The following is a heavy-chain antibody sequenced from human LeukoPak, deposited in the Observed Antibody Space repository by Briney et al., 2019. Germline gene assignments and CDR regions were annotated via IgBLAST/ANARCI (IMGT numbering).Heavy chain of an antibody. D-gene: IGHD6-13*01. CDR3: ARPGIAAAYDY. CDR1: GYTFTSYD. CDR2: MNPNSGNT. Sequence: ASVKVSCKASGYTFTSYDINWVRQATGQGLEWMGWMNPNSGNTGYAQKFQGRATITRNTSISTAYMELSSLRSEDTAVYYCARPGIAAAYDYWGQGTLVTVSS. J-gene: IGHJ4*02. V-gene: IGHV1-8*03.